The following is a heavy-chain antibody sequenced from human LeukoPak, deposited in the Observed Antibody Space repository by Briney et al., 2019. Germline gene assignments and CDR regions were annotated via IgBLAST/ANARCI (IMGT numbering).Heavy chain of an antibody. CDR2: ISYDGSNK. V-gene: IGHV3-30*18. CDR1: GFTFSSYG. J-gene: IGHJ4*02. Sequence: GGSLRLSCAASGFTFSSYGMHWVRQAPGKGLEWVEVISYDGSNKYYADSVKGRFTISRDNSKNTLYLQMNSLRAEDTAVYYCAKGRRIVATIEPYFDYWGQGTLVTVSS. CDR3: AKGRRIVATIEPYFDY. D-gene: IGHD5-12*01.